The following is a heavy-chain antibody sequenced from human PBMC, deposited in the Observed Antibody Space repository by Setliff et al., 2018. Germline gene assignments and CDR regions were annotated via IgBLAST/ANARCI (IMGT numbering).Heavy chain of an antibody. V-gene: IGHV1-69*05. CDR2: IIPLFGTT. D-gene: IGHD2-15*01. CDR3: AREKVVVVSATSYHYYMDV. J-gene: IGHJ6*03. Sequence: ASVKVSCKASEGTFSNIGISWVRQAPGQGLEWMGGIIPLFGTTNYAQEFQGRVTITTDESTNTAYMELSSLRSEDTAMYYCAREKVVVVSATSYHYYMDVWGKGTTVTVSS. CDR1: EGTFSNIG.